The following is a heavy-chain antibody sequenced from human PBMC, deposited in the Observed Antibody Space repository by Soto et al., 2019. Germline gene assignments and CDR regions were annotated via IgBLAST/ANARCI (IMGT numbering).Heavy chain of an antibody. Sequence: SGTLSLACPVSGGSISSHYWSWVRQAPGKGLVWIGHIYYRGSTTHNPSLRSLSTISVDTSNILFSLKLNSVTTADTSVYYCARDGREASGMDVWGQGTKVTVSS. CDR3: ARDGREASGMDV. CDR2: IYYRGST. J-gene: IGHJ6*02. D-gene: IGHD1-26*01. V-gene: IGHV4-59*11. CDR1: GGSISSHY.